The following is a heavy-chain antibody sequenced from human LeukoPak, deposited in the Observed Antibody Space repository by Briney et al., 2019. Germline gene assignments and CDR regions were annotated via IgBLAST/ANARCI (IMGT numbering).Heavy chain of an antibody. CDR3: ASSIVVVPAATKP. D-gene: IGHD2-2*01. CDR2: ISSSSSYI. V-gene: IGHV3-21*04. CDR1: GFTFSSYS. J-gene: IGHJ4*02. Sequence: PGGSLRLSCAASGFTFSSYSMNWVRQAPGKGLEWVSSISSSSSYIYYADSVKGRFTISRDNAKNTLYLQMNSLRAEDTAVYYCASSIVVVPAATKPWGQGTLVTVSS.